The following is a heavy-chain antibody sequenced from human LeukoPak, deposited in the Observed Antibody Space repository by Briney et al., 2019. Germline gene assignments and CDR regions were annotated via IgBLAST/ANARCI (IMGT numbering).Heavy chain of an antibody. CDR2: IKQDGSEK. CDR3: ARATRGSYAPYYYYYMDV. J-gene: IGHJ6*03. V-gene: IGHV3-7*01. Sequence: GGSLRLSCAASGFTFSSYWMSWVRQAPGKGLEWVANIKQDGSEKYYVDSVKGRFTISRDNAKNSLYLQMNSLRAEDTAVYYCARATRGSYAPYYYYYMDVWGKGTTVTVSS. CDR1: GFTFSSYW. D-gene: IGHD1-26*01.